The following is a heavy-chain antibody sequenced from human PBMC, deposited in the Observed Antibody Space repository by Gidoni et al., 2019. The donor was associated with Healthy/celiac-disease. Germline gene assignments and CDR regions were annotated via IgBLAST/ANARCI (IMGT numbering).Heavy chain of an antibody. CDR2: GTT. Sequence: GTTDYAAPVKGRFTISRDDSKNTLYLQMNSLKTEDTAVYYCTTRLSITMVQGGSGPTEFDIWGQGTMVTVSS. CDR3: TTRLSITMVQGGSGPTEFDI. D-gene: IGHD3-10*01. V-gene: IGHV3-15*01. J-gene: IGHJ3*02.